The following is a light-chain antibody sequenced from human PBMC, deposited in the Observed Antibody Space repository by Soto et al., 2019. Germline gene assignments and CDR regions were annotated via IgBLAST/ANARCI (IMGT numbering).Light chain of an antibody. CDR3: TSYAGGNNV. CDR2: EVN. V-gene: IGLV2-8*01. J-gene: IGLJ1*01. Sequence: QSALTQPPSASGSPGQSVTISCTGTSSDVGGSNYVSWYQQYPGKVPKLMVYEVNKRPSGVPDRFSGSKSGNTASLTVSGLQAEDEADYYCTSYAGGNNVFGTGTKLTVL. CDR1: SSDVGGSNY.